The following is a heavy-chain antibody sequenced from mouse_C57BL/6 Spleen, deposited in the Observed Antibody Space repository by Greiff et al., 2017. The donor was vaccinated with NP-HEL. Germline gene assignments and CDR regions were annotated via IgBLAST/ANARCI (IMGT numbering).Heavy chain of an antibody. CDR3: ARRGEYDYAWFAY. D-gene: IGHD2-4*01. Sequence: EVHLVESGGDLVKPGGSLKLSCAASGFTFSSYGMPWVRQTPDKRLEWVATISSGGSYTYYPDSVKGRFTISRDNAKNTLYLQMSSLKSEDTAMYYCARRGEYDYAWFAYWGQGTLVTVSA. CDR2: ISSGGSYT. V-gene: IGHV5-6*01. J-gene: IGHJ3*01. CDR1: GFTFSSYG.